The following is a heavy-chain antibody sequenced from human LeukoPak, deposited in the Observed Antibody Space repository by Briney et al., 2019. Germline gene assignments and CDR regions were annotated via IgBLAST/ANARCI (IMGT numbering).Heavy chain of an antibody. CDR1: GYTLTELS. J-gene: IGHJ3*02. CDR3: ARLSVVAATPNAFDI. Sequence: EASVKVSCKVSGYTLTELSMHWVRQAPGKGLEWMGGFDPEDGETIYAQKFQGRVTMTEDTSTDTAYMELSSLRSEDTAVYYCARLSVVAATPNAFDIWGQGTMVTVSS. V-gene: IGHV1-24*01. D-gene: IGHD2-15*01. CDR2: FDPEDGET.